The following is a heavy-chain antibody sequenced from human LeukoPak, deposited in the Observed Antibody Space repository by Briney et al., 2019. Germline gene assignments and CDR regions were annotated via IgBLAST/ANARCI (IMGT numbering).Heavy chain of an antibody. V-gene: IGHV4-4*07. Sequence: SETLSLTCTVSGASISSYYWSWIRQPAGKGLEWIGRIYSSGSTNYNPSLKSRVTMSLDTSKNQFSLKLRSVTAADTAVYYCARGGSGWRFDYWVQGTPVTVSS. CDR3: ARGGSGWRFDY. CDR1: GASISSYY. D-gene: IGHD6-19*01. CDR2: IYSSGST. J-gene: IGHJ4*02.